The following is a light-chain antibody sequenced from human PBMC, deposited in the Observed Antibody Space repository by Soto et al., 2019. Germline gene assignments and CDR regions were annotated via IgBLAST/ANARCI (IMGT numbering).Light chain of an antibody. CDR3: QQYGSSPRT. CDR1: QSVGSSY. Sequence: EIVLTQSPGTLSLSPGQRATLSCRASQSVGSSYLAWYQQKPGQAPRLLIYGASTSATGIPDRFSGSASGTDFTLTISRLEPEDLAVYYCQQYGSSPRTFGQGTKVEI. V-gene: IGKV3-20*01. CDR2: GAS. J-gene: IGKJ1*01.